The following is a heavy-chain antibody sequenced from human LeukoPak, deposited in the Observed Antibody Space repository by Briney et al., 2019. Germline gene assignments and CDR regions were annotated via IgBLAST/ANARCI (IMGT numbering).Heavy chain of an antibody. Sequence: GGSLRLSCAASGFTFSSYEMNWVRQAPGKGLEWISYISGGGGTIHYADSVKGRFTVSRDNAKKSLYLQMNSLRAEDTAVYYCVRDQSIKSYSSGVFDYWGQGTLVTVSS. CDR3: VRDQSIKSYSSGVFDY. D-gene: IGHD5-18*01. CDR2: ISGGGGTI. V-gene: IGHV3-48*03. J-gene: IGHJ4*02. CDR1: GFTFSSYE.